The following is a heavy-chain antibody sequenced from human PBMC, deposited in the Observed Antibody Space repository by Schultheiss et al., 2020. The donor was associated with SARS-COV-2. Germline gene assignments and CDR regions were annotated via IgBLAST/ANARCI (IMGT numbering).Heavy chain of an antibody. J-gene: IGHJ6*02. V-gene: IGHV1-8*01. Sequence: ASVKVSCKASGYTFTSYDINWVRQAPGQGLEWMGRINPNSGGTNYAQEFQGRVTITADKSTATSYMELSSLRSEDTAIYYCAIQWTVAGQAGVYYYYYGMDVWGQGTTVTVSS. CDR3: AIQWTVAGQAGVYYYYYGMDV. D-gene: IGHD6-19*01. CDR1: GYTFTSYD. CDR2: INPNSGGT.